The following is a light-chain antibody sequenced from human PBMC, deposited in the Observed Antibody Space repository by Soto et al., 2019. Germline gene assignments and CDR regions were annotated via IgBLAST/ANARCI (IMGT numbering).Light chain of an antibody. CDR2: DAP. Sequence: EIVLTQSPATLSLSPGERATLSCRASQSVSSFLAWYQQKPGQAPRLLIYDAPNRATGIPVRFSGSGSGTDFTLTISSLEPEDFAVYYCQQRSNWPPVTFGQGIRLEI. J-gene: IGKJ5*01. CDR3: QQRSNWPPVT. CDR1: QSVSSF. V-gene: IGKV3-11*01.